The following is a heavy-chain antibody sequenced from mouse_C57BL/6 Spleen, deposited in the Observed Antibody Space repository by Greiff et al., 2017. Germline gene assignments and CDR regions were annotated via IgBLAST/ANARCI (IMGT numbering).Heavy chain of an antibody. V-gene: IGHV1-4*01. CDR3: ARNEAQDY. CDR2: INPSSGYT. CDR1: GYTFTSYT. Sequence: SGAELARPGASVTMSCKASGYTFTSYTMHWVKQRPGQGLEWIGYINPSSGYTKYNQKFKDKATLTADKSSSTAYMQLSSLTSEDSAVYYCARNEAQDYWGQGTTLTVSS. D-gene: IGHD3-2*02. J-gene: IGHJ2*01.